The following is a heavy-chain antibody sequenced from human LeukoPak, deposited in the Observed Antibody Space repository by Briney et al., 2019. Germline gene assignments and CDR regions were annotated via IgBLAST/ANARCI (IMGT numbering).Heavy chain of an antibody. Sequence: ASVKVSCKASGYTFTGYYMHWVRQAPGQGLEWMGWINPNSGGTNYAQKFQGWVTMTRDTSISTAYMELSRLRSDDTAVYYRARAYCSGGSCPPSDAFDIWGQGTMVTVSS. CDR3: ARAYCSGGSCPPSDAFDI. V-gene: IGHV1-2*04. D-gene: IGHD2-15*01. J-gene: IGHJ3*02. CDR2: INPNSGGT. CDR1: GYTFTGYY.